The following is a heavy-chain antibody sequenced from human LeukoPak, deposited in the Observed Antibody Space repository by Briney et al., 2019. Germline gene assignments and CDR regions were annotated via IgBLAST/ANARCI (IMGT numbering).Heavy chain of an antibody. D-gene: IGHD3-3*01. Sequence: GGSLRLSCAASGFTFSSYEMNWVRQAPGKGLERVSYISSSGTTIYYADSVKGRFTISRDNAKNLLYLQMNSLRAEDTAVYYCAREEASGALDALDIWGQGTMVTVSS. CDR1: GFTFSSYE. V-gene: IGHV3-48*03. CDR2: ISSSGTTI. CDR3: AREEASGALDALDI. J-gene: IGHJ3*02.